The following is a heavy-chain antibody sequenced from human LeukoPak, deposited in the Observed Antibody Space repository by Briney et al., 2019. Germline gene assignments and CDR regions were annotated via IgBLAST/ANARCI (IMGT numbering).Heavy chain of an antibody. CDR1: GYPISGYY. CDR3: ATHRGFRELGSGYFDY. CDR2: INPNSGGT. D-gene: IGHD3-10*01. V-gene: IGHV1-2*02. Sequence: ASVKVSCKASGYPISGYYMHWVRQAPGQGLEWMGWINPNSGGTNYAQKFQGRVTMTRDTSISTAYMELSRLRSDDTAVYYCATHRGFRELGSGYFDYWGQGTLVTVSS. J-gene: IGHJ4*02.